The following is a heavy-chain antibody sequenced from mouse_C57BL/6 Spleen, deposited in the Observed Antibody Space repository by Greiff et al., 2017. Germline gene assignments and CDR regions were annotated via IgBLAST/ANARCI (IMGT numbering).Heavy chain of an antibody. J-gene: IGHJ4*01. Sequence: VQLQQSGAELVKPGASVKLSCKASGYTFTSYWMHWVKQRPGQGLEWIGMIHPNSGSTNYNEKFKSKATLTVDKSSSTAYMQLSSLTSEDSAVYYCARWDYGGWDYAMDYWGQGTSVTVSS. CDR3: ARWDYGGWDYAMDY. V-gene: IGHV1-64*01. CDR2: IHPNSGST. D-gene: IGHD2-4*01. CDR1: GYTFTSYW.